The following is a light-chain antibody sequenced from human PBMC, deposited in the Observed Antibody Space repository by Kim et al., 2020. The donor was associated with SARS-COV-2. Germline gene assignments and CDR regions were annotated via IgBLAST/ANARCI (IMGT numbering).Light chain of an antibody. CDR3: QQYHSYPFT. J-gene: IGKJ4*01. Sequence: ASVGDRVIITCRASQVITNYLAWFQQKPGKAPKSLIYAASNLQSGVPSKFSGSGSGTHFTLTITSLQPEDFATYYCQQYHSYPFTFGGGTKVDIK. CDR2: AAS. V-gene: IGKV1-16*02. CDR1: QVITNY.